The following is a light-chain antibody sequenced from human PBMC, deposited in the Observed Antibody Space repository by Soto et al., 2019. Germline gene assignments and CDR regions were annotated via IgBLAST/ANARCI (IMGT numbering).Light chain of an antibody. CDR2: EVT. Sequence: QSVLTQPASVSGSPGQSITISCTGTSSDVGGYNYVSWYQQHPGKAPKLMIYEVTKRPSGVPDRFSASKSGNTASLTVSGLQAEDEADYYCSSFVAGNNYWVFGGGTKLTVL. CDR1: SSDVGGYNY. CDR3: SSFVAGNNYWV. J-gene: IGLJ3*02. V-gene: IGLV2-8*01.